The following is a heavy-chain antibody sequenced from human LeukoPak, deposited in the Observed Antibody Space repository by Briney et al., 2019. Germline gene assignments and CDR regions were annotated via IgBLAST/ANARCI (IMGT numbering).Heavy chain of an antibody. Sequence: ASVKVSCKGSGYTFTSYGISWVRHAPGHGLEWMGWISAYNGNTYYAQKLQGRVTMTTDTSTTTAYMELRSLRSDDTAMYYCARNKRAAASYYFDYWGQGTLVTVSS. CDR2: ISAYNGNT. J-gene: IGHJ4*02. CDR3: ARNKRAAASYYFDY. V-gene: IGHV1-18*01. CDR1: GYTFTSYG. D-gene: IGHD6-13*01.